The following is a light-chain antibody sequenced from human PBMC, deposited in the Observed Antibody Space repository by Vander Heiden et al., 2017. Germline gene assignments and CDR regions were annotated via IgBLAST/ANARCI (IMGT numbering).Light chain of an antibody. CDR2: GKN. CDR3: NSRDSSGNHRGV. J-gene: IGLJ3*02. CDR1: SLRSYY. V-gene: IGLV3-19*01. Sequence: SSELTQDPAVSVALGQTVRITCQGDSLRSYYASWYQQKPGQAPVLVIYGKNNRPSGIPDRFSGSSSGNTASLTITGAQAEDEADYYCNSRDSSGNHRGVFGGGTKLTAL.